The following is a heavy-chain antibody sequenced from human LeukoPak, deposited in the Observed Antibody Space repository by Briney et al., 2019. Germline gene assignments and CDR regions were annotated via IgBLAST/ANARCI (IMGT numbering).Heavy chain of an antibody. J-gene: IGHJ4*02. Sequence: GGSLRLSCAASGFTFDDYGMSWVRQAPGKGLEWVSGINWNGGSTGYADSVKGRLTISRDNAKNSLYLQMNSLRAEDTALYYCARPSSNIAVAAYFDYWGQGTLVTVSS. CDR3: ARPSSNIAVAAYFDY. V-gene: IGHV3-20*04. CDR1: GFTFDDYG. D-gene: IGHD6-19*01. CDR2: INWNGGST.